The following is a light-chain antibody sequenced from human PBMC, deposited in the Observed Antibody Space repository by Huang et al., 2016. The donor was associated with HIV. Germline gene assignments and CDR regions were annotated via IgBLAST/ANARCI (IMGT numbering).Light chain of an antibody. CDR1: QDIGNL. J-gene: IGKJ1*01. V-gene: IGKV1-27*01. CDR2: SAS. Sequence: DIQMTQSPPSLSASQGVRVTLTCRASQDIGNLLAWFQQKPGGIPKLLIYSASTLQLGVPSRFTGRGSGTEFTLTITNLQPEDVATYYCQRYDTAPRAFGPGTKVDIK. CDR3: QRYDTAPRA.